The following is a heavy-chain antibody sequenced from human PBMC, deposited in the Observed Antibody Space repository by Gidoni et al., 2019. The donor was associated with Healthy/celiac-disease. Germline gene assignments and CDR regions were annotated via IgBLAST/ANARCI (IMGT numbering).Heavy chain of an antibody. CDR2: IDPSDSYT. J-gene: IGHJ6*02. CDR1: GYSFTSYW. CDR3: AMSYYYDSSGYYYTYYYYGMDV. D-gene: IGHD3-22*01. Sequence: EVQLVQSGAEVKKPGESLRISCKGSGYSFTSYWISWVRQMPGKGLEWMGRIDPSDSYTNYSPSFQGHVTISAEKSISTAYLQWSSLKASDTAMYYCAMSYYYDSSGYYYTYYYYGMDVWGQGTTVTVSS. V-gene: IGHV5-10-1*03.